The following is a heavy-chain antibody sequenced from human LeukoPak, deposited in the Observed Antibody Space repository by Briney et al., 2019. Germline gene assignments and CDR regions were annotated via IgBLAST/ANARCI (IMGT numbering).Heavy chain of an antibody. CDR2: IYYSGNT. J-gene: IGHJ6*03. Sequence: SETLSLTCTVSGGSISSYYWSWIRQPPGRGLEWIGYIYYSGNTNYNPSLKSRVTISVDTSKNQFSLKLSSVTAADTAVYYCAEGPLYYYMDVWGKGTTVTVSS. V-gene: IGHV4-59*01. CDR3: AEGPLYYYMDV. CDR1: GGSISSYY.